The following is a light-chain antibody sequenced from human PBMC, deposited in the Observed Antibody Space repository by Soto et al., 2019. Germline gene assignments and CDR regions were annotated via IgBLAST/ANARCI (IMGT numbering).Light chain of an antibody. V-gene: IGKV3-20*01. CDR1: QSVINSY. J-gene: IGKJ4*01. CDR2: GAY. CDR3: QEYNYWHPIT. Sequence: EVVLTQSPGTLSLSSGERATLSCRASQSVINSYLAWYQQKPGQAPRLLLYGAYNRATGIPARFSGSGSGTEFTLTITSLQPEDFAVYYCQEYNYWHPITFGGGTKVDIK.